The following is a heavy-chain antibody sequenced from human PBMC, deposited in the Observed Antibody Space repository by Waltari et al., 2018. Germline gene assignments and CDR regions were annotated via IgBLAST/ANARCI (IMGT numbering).Heavy chain of an antibody. D-gene: IGHD5-12*01. CDR1: GYTFTRYS. V-gene: IGHV1-3*04. CDR2: INTVYGTT. Sequence: QVQLAQSEAEVKKPGASVRMSCAASGYTFTRYSIQWVRQAPGQRPEWIGWINTVYGTTKYSQRFQGRVTISRGTSASTAYMELSSLRSEDTAVYYCARGGPLPMANNYYYALDVWGQGTAVTVSS. CDR3: ARGGPLPMANNYYYALDV. J-gene: IGHJ6*02.